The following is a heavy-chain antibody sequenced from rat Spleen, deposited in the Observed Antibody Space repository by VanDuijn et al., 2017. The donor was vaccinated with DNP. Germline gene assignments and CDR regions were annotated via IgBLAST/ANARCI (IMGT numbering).Heavy chain of an antibody. D-gene: IGHD1-4*01. CDR3: ARGVSSYYLYNSYSYFNF. Sequence: EVRLQESGPGLVQPSQSLSLTCSVTGYSITSNYWAWIRKFPGNKMEWIGYINYSGSTGYNQSLQSRISITRDTSKNQFFLQLNSVTTEAPATYYCARGVSSYYLYNSYSYFNFWGPGTTVPVSS. J-gene: IGHJ1*01. V-gene: IGHV3-1*01. CDR1: GYSITSNY. CDR2: INYSGST.